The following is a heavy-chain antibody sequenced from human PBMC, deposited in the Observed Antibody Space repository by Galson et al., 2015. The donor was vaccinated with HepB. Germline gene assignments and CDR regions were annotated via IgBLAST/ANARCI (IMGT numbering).Heavy chain of an antibody. V-gene: IGHV3-53*04. J-gene: IGHJ3*02. D-gene: IGHD3-10*01. CDR2: IYSGGTT. CDR1: GFTVSRIY. CDR3: ARDYYGSGSYPYEAFDI. Sequence: SLRLSCAASGFTVSRIYMSWVRQAPGKGREWVSVIYSGGTTYYADSVKGRFTISRHNSKNTLYLQMNSLRAEDTAVYYCARDYYGSGSYPYEAFDIWGQGTMVTVSS.